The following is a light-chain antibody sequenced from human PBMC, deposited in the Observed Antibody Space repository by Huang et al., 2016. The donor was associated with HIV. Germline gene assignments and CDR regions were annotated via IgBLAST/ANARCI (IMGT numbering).Light chain of an antibody. Sequence: EIVLTQSPPTLSVSPGETATLSCRASQSVRDKLAWYQQRPGQPPRPLSPPASTRDTGVPARFSGSGSGTEFTLTISSLQSEDFAVYHCQQYNKWPPYTFGQGTKVEIK. CDR2: PAS. J-gene: IGKJ2*01. CDR3: QQYNKWPPYT. CDR1: QSVRDK. V-gene: IGKV3-15*01.